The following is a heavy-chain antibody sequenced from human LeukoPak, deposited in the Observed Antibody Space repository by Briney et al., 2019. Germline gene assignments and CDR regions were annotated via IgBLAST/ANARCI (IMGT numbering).Heavy chain of an antibody. CDR3: ASDSSGYYAFDI. CDR1: GGSISSSSYY. CDR2: IYYSGST. V-gene: IGHV4-39*07. Sequence: SETLSLTCTVSGGSISSSSYYWGWIRQPPGKGLEWIGSIYYSGSTYYNPSLKSRVTISVDTSKNQFSLKLSSVTAADTAVYYCASDSSGYYAFDIWGQGTMVTASS. D-gene: IGHD3-22*01. J-gene: IGHJ3*02.